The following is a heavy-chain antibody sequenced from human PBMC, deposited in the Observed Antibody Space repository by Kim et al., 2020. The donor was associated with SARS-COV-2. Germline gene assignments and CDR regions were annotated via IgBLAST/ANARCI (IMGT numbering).Heavy chain of an antibody. V-gene: IGHV4-34*01. CDR3: ARGTVTTFYYYYYGMDV. Sequence: LKSRVTKTVDTSKNQFSLKLSSVTAADTAVYYCARGTVTTFYYYYYGMDVWGQGTTVTVSS. D-gene: IGHD4-17*01. J-gene: IGHJ6*02.